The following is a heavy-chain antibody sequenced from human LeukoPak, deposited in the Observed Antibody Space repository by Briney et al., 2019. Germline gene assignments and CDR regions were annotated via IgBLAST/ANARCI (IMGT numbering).Heavy chain of an antibody. CDR2: IRSSATTI. CDR3: ARTSTYGGFDP. D-gene: IGHD3-10*01. V-gene: IGHV3-48*03. J-gene: IGHJ5*02. CDR1: GFTFSSYE. Sequence: GGSLRLSCAASGFTFSSYEVNWVRQAPGKGLEWVSYIRSSATTIYYADSVKGRFTISRDNAKNSLYLQMNSLGADDTAVYYCARTSTYGGFDPWGQGTLVTVSS.